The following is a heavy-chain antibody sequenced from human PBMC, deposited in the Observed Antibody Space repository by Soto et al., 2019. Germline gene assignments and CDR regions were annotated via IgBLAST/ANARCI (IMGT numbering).Heavy chain of an antibody. Sequence: GGSLRLSCAASGFSFRDYDMHWVRQRKGKGLEWVSALGAARDPYYVGSVKGRFSVSRDNAQNSLFPQMNNLRVDDTAVYFCARAYLGRLPRRADYYYAMDVWGRGTTVTVSS. D-gene: IGHD1-26*01. CDR3: ARAYLGRLPRRADYYYAMDV. J-gene: IGHJ6*02. CDR2: LGAARDP. CDR1: GFSFRDYD. V-gene: IGHV3-13*05.